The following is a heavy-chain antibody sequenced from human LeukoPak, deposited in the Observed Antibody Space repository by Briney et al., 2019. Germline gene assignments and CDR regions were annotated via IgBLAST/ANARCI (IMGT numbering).Heavy chain of an antibody. V-gene: IGHV3-11*01. CDR1: GFTFSDYY. CDR2: ISSSGSTI. Sequence: PGGSLRLSCAASGFTFSDYYMSWIRQAPGKGLEWVSYISSSGSTIYYADSVKGRFTISRDNAKNSLYLQMNSLRAEDTAVYYCARAQDSSGYYKLEYYYYYYCMDVWGKGTTVTVSS. CDR3: ARAQDSSGYYKLEYYYYYYCMDV. D-gene: IGHD3-22*01. J-gene: IGHJ6*03.